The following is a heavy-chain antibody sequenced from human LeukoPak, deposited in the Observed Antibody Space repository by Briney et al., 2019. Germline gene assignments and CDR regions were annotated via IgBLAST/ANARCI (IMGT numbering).Heavy chain of an antibody. CDR2: IKKDGSEK. J-gene: IGHJ3*02. D-gene: IGHD1-26*01. CDR3: ARQETSSYNGAFDI. V-gene: IGHV3-7*01. Sequence: GGSLRLSCAASGFTFNSYWMIWVRQAPGKGLEWVANIKKDGSEKYYADSVKGRFTISRDNAKNSLYLQMNSLRADDTAVYHCARQETSSYNGAFDIWGQGTMVTVSS. CDR1: GFTFNSYW.